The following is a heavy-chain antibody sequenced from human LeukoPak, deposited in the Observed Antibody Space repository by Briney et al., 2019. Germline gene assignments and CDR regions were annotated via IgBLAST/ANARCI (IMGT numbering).Heavy chain of an antibody. CDR1: GGSISSYY. CDR3: ARHTYYYDSRNAFDI. Sequence: SETLSLTCTVSGGSISSYYWSWIRQPPGKGLEWIGYIYYSRSTNYNPSLKSRVTISVDTSKNQFSLKLSSVTAADTAVYYCARHTYYYDSRNAFDIWGQGTMVTVSS. CDR2: IYYSRST. D-gene: IGHD3-22*01. J-gene: IGHJ3*02. V-gene: IGHV4-59*08.